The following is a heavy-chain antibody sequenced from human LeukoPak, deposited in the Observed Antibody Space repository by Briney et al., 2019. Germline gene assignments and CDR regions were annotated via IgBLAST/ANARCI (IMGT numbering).Heavy chain of an antibody. CDR2: IRQDGNEF. V-gene: IGHV3-7*01. Sequence: GGSLRLSCAASEFTFGNYWMSWVRQVPGKGPEWVANIRQDGNEFYYVDSVKGRFTISRDNARNSLYLQMNSLRAEDTAVYYCANDRAAAEDYWGQGTLVTVSS. J-gene: IGHJ4*02. D-gene: IGHD6-13*01. CDR3: ANDRAAAEDY. CDR1: EFTFGNYW.